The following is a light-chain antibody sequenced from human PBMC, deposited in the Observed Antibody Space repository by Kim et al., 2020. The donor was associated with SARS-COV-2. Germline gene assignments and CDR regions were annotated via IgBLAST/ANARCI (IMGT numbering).Light chain of an antibody. J-gene: IGKJ1*01. CDR3: QKYNSAPWT. CDR2: AAS. V-gene: IGKV1-27*01. CDR1: QDIANS. Sequence: ASIGTRVTITCRASQDIANSLACYQQKPGKVPQVPIYAASTLQSGVPSRFSGSGSGTEFTLTIDSLQTEDVATYFCQKYNSAPWTFGPGTKVDIK.